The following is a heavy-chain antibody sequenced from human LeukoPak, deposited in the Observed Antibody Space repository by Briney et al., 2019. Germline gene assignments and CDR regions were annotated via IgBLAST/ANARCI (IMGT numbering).Heavy chain of an antibody. CDR2: ISYDGSNE. Sequence: GGSLRPSCAASGFTFSNYPIHWVRQAPGKGLEWVAVISYDGSNEYYADSVKGRFIISRDNSKNTLYLQMNSLRAEDTAVYYCARTPYYYDSSGYSHVKPKHDAFDIWGQGTMVTVSS. J-gene: IGHJ3*02. V-gene: IGHV3-30*04. D-gene: IGHD3-22*01. CDR3: ARTPYYYDSSGYSHVKPKHDAFDI. CDR1: GFTFSNYP.